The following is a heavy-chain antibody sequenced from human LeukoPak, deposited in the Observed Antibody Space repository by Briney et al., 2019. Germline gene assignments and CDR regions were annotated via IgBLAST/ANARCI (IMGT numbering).Heavy chain of an antibody. CDR1: GFTFSSYS. CDR2: ISSSSSTI. Sequence: GGSLRLSCAASGFTFSSYSMNWVRQAPGKGLEWVSYISSSSSTIYYADSVKGRFTISRDSAKNSLYLQMNSLRAEDTAVYYCARATSDYDILTGYYRPFDYWGQGTLVTVSS. D-gene: IGHD3-9*01. CDR3: ARATSDYDILTGYYRPFDY. J-gene: IGHJ4*02. V-gene: IGHV3-48*04.